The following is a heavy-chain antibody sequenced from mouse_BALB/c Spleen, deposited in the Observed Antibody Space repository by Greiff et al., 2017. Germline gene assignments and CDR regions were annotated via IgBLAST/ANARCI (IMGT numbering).Heavy chain of an antibody. D-gene: IGHD3-3*01. CDR2: IYPGNVNT. Sequence: VQLQQSGPELVKPGASVRISCKASGYTFTSYYIHWVKQRPGQGLEWIGWIYPGNVNTKYNEKFKGKATLTADKSSSTAYMQLSSLTSEDSAVYYCARGGTETWFAYWGQGTLVTGSA. J-gene: IGHJ3*01. V-gene: IGHV1S56*01. CDR3: ARGGTETWFAY. CDR1: GYTFTSYY.